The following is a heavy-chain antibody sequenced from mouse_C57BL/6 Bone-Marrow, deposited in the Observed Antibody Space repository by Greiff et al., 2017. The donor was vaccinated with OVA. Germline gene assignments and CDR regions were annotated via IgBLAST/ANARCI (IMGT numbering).Heavy chain of an antibody. CDR3: AREDGNAAWFAY. D-gene: IGHD2-1*01. CDR1: GYTFTDYY. V-gene: IGHV1-26*01. CDR2: INPNNGGT. J-gene: IGHJ3*01. Sequence: EVQLQQSGPELVKPGASVKISCKASGYTFTDYYMNWVKQSHGKSLEWIGDINPNNGGTSYNQKFKGKATLTVDKSSSTAYMELRSLTSEDSAVYYCAREDGNAAWFAYWGQGTLVTVSA.